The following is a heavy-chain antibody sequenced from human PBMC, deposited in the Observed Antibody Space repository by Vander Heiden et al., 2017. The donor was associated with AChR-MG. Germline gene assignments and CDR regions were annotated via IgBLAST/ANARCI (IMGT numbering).Heavy chain of an antibody. CDR3: AMELRYNDASGIADY. CDR1: GGSISSSYYY. CDR2: IFYNGAT. Sequence: QLQLRESGPGPVKPWETLSLTCSVSGGSISSSYYYWGWIRQPPGKGLEWIGTIFYNGATQYNPSLKSRVRLSVDTSKNQFSLKLSSVTAADTAVYYCAMELRYNDASGIADYWGQGTLVPVSA. V-gene: IGHV4-39*01. D-gene: IGHD1-1*01. J-gene: IGHJ4*02.